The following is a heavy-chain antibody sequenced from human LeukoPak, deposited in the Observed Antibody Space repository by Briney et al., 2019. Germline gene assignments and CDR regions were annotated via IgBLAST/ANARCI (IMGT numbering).Heavy chain of an antibody. D-gene: IGHD3-3*01. CDR2: ISSSSSTI. CDR3: ARDLAYDF. Sequence: GGSLRLSCAASGFTFSSYSMNWVRQAPGKGLEWVSYISSSSSTIYYADSVKGRFTISRDNAKNSLYLQMNSLGAEDTAVYYCARDLAYDFWGQGTLVTVSS. CDR1: GFTFSSYS. V-gene: IGHV3-48*01. J-gene: IGHJ4*02.